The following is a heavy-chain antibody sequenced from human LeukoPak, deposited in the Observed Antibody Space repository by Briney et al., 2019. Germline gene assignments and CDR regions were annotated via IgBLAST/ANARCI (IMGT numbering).Heavy chain of an antibody. J-gene: IGHJ5*02. D-gene: IGHD6-13*01. CDR3: AILAGSWYEWWFDP. Sequence: ASVKVSCKASGYTFTTYDINWVRQATGQGLEWMGWMNPDSGKTGYAQKFQGRVTMTEDTSTDTAYMELSSLRSEDTAVYYCAILAGSWYEWWFDPWGQGTLVTVSS. CDR1: GYTFTTYD. CDR2: MNPDSGKT. V-gene: IGHV1-8*01.